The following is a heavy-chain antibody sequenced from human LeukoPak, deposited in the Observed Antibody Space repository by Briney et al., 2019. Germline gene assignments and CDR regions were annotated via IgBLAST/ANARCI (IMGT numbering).Heavy chain of an antibody. CDR2: LSRSGTYV. CDR1: VFTLSSYS. Sequence: GGTLRLSRAFSVFTLSSYSTNWVRHAPGRGLECVSSLSRSGTYVSYADQMKCRFTISRDNTKNSSSLKMNSVRADDAAVYYCARASSKQLAGYLPDGFDIWGQGTMVTVSS. V-gene: IGHV3-21*01. CDR3: ARASSKQLAGYLPDGFDI. D-gene: IGHD3-9*01. J-gene: IGHJ3*02.